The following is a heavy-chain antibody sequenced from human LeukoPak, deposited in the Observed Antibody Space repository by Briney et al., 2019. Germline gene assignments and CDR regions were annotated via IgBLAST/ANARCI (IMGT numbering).Heavy chain of an antibody. CDR2: IYSGGST. CDR1: EFSVGSNY. Sequence: GGSLRLSCAASEFSVGSNYMTWVRQAPGKGLEWVSLIYSGGSTYYADSVKGRFTISRDNSKNTLYLQMNSLRAEDTAVYYCARDRWGYSYGGDWGQGTLVTVSS. D-gene: IGHD5-18*01. V-gene: IGHV3-66*01. J-gene: IGHJ4*02. CDR3: ARDRWGYSYGGD.